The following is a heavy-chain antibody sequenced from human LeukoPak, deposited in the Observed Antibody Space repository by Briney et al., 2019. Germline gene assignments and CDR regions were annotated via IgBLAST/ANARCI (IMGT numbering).Heavy chain of an antibody. CDR2: ISGSSSNT. D-gene: IGHD2-15*01. CDR3: TRHPAEGDY. CDR1: EFTFSDFY. V-gene: IGHV3-11*03. Sequence: GGSLRLSCAASEFTFSDFYMSWIRQAPRKGLESVSYISGSSSNTNYADSVKGRFTISRDNAKNSLYLQMNSLRPEDKAVYYCTRHPAEGDYWGQGTLVTVSS. J-gene: IGHJ4*02.